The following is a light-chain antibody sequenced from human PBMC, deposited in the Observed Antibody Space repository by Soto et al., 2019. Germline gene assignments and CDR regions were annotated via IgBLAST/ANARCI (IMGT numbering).Light chain of an antibody. CDR3: LQTYNLPRT. J-gene: IGKJ1*01. Sequence: DIQMTQSPSSLSASVGDRFTITCRASLNIGDSLSWFQQKAGKPPTQLXYGASALQSGVPVRSRGSASGTDFTLTIRNMQREDFETYYCLQTYNLPRTFGQGTKVDIK. V-gene: IGKV1-39*01. CDR2: GAS. CDR1: LNIGDS.